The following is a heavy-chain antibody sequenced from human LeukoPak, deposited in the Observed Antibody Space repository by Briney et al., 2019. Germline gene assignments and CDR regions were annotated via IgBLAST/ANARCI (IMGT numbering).Heavy chain of an antibody. J-gene: IGHJ1*01. CDR2: ISYDGSNK. V-gene: IGHV3-30-3*01. CDR1: GFTFSSYA. D-gene: IGHD2-2*02. CDR3: ARANPVVPAAIPIHLYFQH. Sequence: PGGSLRLSCAASGFTFSSYAMHWVRQAPGKGLEWVAVISYDGSNKYYADSVKGRFTISRDNAKNSLYLQMNSLRAEDTAVYYCARANPVVPAAIPIHLYFQHWGQGTLVTVSS.